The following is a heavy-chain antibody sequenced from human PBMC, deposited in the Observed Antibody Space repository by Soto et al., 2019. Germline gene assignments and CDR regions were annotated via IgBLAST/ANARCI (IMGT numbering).Heavy chain of an antibody. CDR2: IYSGGST. D-gene: IGHD3-22*01. CDR1: GFTVSSTY. J-gene: IGHJ3*02. Sequence: GGSLRLSCAASGFTVSSTYMSWVRQAPGKGLEWVSLIYSGGSTYYADSAKGRFTISRDNSKNTLYLQMNSLRAEDTAVYYCAKGLDTMIVVVTFIVDAFDIWGQGTMVTVSS. V-gene: IGHV3-66*01. CDR3: AKGLDTMIVVVTFIVDAFDI.